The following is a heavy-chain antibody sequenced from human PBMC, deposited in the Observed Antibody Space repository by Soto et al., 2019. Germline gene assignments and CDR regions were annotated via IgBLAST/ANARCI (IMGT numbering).Heavy chain of an antibody. J-gene: IGHJ4*02. CDR3: ARGPNGDYFDY. CDR2: IYYSGST. D-gene: IGHD4-17*01. Sequence: QVQLQESGPGLVKPSQTLSLTCTVSGGSISSGDYYWSWIRQPPGKGLEWIGYIYYSGSTYYNPSLASRVTISVDPSKNQCSQKLSSVTAADTAVYYCARGPNGDYFDYWGQGTLVTVSS. V-gene: IGHV4-30-4*01. CDR1: GGSISSGDYY.